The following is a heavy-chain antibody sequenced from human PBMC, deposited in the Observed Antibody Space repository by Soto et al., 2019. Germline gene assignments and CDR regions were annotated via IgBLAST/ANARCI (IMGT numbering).Heavy chain of an antibody. CDR3: AKDAGIEARLYYYGMDV. CDR2: ISYDGSNK. CDR1: GFTFSSYG. V-gene: IGHV3-30*18. D-gene: IGHD6-6*01. J-gene: IGHJ6*02. Sequence: GGSLRLSCAASGFTFSSYGMHWVRQAPGKGLEWVAVISYDGSNKYYADSVKGRFTISRDNSKNTLYLQMNSLRAEDTAVYYCAKDAGIEARLYYYGMDVWGQGTTVTVSS.